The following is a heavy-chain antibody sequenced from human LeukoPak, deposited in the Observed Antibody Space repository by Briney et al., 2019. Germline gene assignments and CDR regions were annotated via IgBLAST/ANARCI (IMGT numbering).Heavy chain of an antibody. Sequence: SETVSLTCTVSDGSLSSYYWSWIRQPPGKGLEWIGYIYYSGSTNYNPSLKSRVTISVDTSKNQFSLKLSSVTAADTAVYYCARMKRYCSSTGCYIGPFDYWGQGTLVTVSS. V-gene: IGHV4-59*01. D-gene: IGHD2-2*02. J-gene: IGHJ4*02. CDR3: ARMKRYCSSTGCYIGPFDY. CDR2: IYYSGST. CDR1: DGSLSSYY.